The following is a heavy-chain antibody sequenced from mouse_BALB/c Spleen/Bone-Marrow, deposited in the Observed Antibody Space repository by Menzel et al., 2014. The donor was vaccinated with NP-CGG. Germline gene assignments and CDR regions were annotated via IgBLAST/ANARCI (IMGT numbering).Heavy chain of an antibody. D-gene: IGHD1-1*01. J-gene: IGHJ2*01. CDR2: ISSGGSYT. Sequence: DVKLVESGGGLVKPGGSLKLSCAASGFTSSSYAMSWVRQTPEKRLEWVATISSGGSYTYYPDSVKGRFTISRDNAKNTLYLQMSSLRSEDTAMYYCARHITTVVADYWGQGTTLTVSS. CDR3: ARHITTVVADY. CDR1: GFTSSSYA. V-gene: IGHV5-9-3*01.